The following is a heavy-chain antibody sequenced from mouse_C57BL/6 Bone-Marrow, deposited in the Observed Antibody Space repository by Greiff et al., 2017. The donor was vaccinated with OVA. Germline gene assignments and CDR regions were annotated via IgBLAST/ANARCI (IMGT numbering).Heavy chain of an antibody. CDR2: IHPNSGST. CDR1: GYTFTSYW. J-gene: IGHJ2*01. Sequence: QVQLQQPEAELVKPGASVKLSCQASGYTFTSYWMHWVKQRPGQGLEWIGMIHPNSGSTNYNEKFKSKATLTVDKSSSTAYMQLSSLTSEDSAVYYCARWVTTVVDYWGQGTTLTVSS. V-gene: IGHV1-64*01. CDR3: ARWVTTVVDY. D-gene: IGHD1-1*01.